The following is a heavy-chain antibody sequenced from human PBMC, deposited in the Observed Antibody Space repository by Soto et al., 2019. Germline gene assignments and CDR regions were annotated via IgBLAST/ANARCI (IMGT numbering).Heavy chain of an antibody. Sequence: QVQLVQSEAEVEKPGASVKLSCKASGYTFVNYYVHWVRQAPGQGLEWMGFINPTVGSTSYAQKFQGRLTMTRDTPTSTVYMEVSSLRSEDTALYYCARNAASGLDYWGQGTLVTVSS. J-gene: IGHJ4*02. CDR1: GYTFVNYY. CDR3: ARNAASGLDY. V-gene: IGHV1-46*01. CDR2: INPTVGST. D-gene: IGHD6-25*01.